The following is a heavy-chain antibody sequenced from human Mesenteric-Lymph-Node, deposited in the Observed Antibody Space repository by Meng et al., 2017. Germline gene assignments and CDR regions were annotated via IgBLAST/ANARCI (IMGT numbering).Heavy chain of an antibody. Sequence: ASVKVSCKASGYTFTSYGISWVRQAPGQGLEWMGWISAYNGNTNYAQKLQGRVTMTTDTSTSTAYMELRSLRSDDTAVYYCAREFGSRTMVRGVITTQNWFDPWGQGTLVTVSS. J-gene: IGHJ5*02. CDR1: GYTFTSYG. CDR3: AREFGSRTMVRGVITTQNWFDP. CDR2: ISAYNGNT. D-gene: IGHD3-10*01. V-gene: IGHV1-18*01.